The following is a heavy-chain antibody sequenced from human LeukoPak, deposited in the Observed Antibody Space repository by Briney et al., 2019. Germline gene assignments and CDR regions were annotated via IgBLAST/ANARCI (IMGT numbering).Heavy chain of an antibody. CDR3: ASNLYDTIDY. CDR1: GFTFSSYA. D-gene: IGHD3-22*01. J-gene: IGHJ4*02. CDR2: ISYDGSNK. Sequence: PGRSLRLSCAASGFTFSSYAMHWVRQAPGKGLEWVAVISYDGSNKYYADSVKGRFTISRDNSKNTLYLQMNSLRAEDTAVYYCASNLYDTIDYWGQGTLVTVSS. V-gene: IGHV3-30-3*01.